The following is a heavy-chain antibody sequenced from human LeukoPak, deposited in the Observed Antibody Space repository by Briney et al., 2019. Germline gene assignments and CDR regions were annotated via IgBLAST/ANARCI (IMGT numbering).Heavy chain of an antibody. CDR1: GFTFSSYS. V-gene: IGHV3-21*01. CDR3: ARGPYYDILTGLQGGYYYMDV. Sequence: GGSLRLSCAPPGFTFSSYSMNSVRQAPGKGLEWVSSISSSSSYIYYADSVKGRFTISRDNAKNSLYLQMNSLRAEDTAVYYCARGPYYDILTGLQGGYYYMDVWGKGTTVTVSS. J-gene: IGHJ6*03. CDR2: ISSSSSYI. D-gene: IGHD3-9*01.